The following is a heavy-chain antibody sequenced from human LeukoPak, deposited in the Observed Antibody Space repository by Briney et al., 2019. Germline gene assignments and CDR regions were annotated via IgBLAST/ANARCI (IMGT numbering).Heavy chain of an antibody. D-gene: IGHD6-25*01. J-gene: IGHJ3*02. V-gene: IGHV3-23*01. CDR3: AKGGSDSSDPFDM. Sequence: GGSLRLSCAASGFTFTGCAMTWVRQAPGKGLEWVSSISNNGGTTHYADSVKGRFTISRANFKNTLYLQMDSLGTEDTATYYCAKGGSDSSDPFDMWGQGTMVTVSS. CDR1: GFTFTGCA. CDR2: ISNNGGTT.